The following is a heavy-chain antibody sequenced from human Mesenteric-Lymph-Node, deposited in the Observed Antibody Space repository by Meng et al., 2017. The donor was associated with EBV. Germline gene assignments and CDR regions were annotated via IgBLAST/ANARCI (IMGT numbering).Heavy chain of an antibody. J-gene: IGHJ5*02. CDR2: IYWDDDK. Sequence: QITLKESGPTLVKPTXTLTLTCTFSGFSLTTSGVGVGWIRQPPGKALEWLALIYWDDDKRYSPSLKSRLTITRDTSKNQVVLTMTNMDPVDTATYYCAHRRALGSGWYEDWFDPWGQGTLVTVAS. V-gene: IGHV2-5*02. D-gene: IGHD6-19*01. CDR1: GFSLTTSGVG. CDR3: AHRRALGSGWYEDWFDP.